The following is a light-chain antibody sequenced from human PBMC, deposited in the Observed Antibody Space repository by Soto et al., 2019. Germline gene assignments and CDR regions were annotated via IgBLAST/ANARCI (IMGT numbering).Light chain of an antibody. Sequence: QSALTQPASVSGSPGQSITISCTGTSSDVGGYNFVSWYQQHQGKVPKLMIFDVNRRPSGVSDRFSGSKSGNTASLTISGLQAEDEGDYYCCSYTSSSTHVFGIGTKLTVL. V-gene: IGLV2-14*03. CDR1: SSDVGGYNF. CDR3: CSYTSSSTHV. CDR2: DVN. J-gene: IGLJ1*01.